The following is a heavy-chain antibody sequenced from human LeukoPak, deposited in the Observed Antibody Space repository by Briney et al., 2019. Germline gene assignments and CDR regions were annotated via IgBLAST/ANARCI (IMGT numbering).Heavy chain of an antibody. J-gene: IGHJ4*02. D-gene: IGHD4-23*01. CDR3: ARDRGYGGNSYYFDY. V-gene: IGHV1-2*02. Sequence: ASVKVSCKASGYTFTGYYMHWVRQAPGQGLEWMGWINPNSGGTNYAQKLQGRVTMTTDTSTSTAYMELRSLRSDDTAVYYCARDRGYGGNSYYFDYWGQGTLVTVSS. CDR1: GYTFTGYY. CDR2: INPNSGGT.